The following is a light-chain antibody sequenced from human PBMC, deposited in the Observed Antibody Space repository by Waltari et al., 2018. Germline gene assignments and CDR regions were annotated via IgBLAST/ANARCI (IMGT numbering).Light chain of an antibody. V-gene: IGLV1-44*01. Sequence: QSVLTQPPSASGTPGQRVTISCFGSSSNIGRNSVDWYQQVPVTAPKLLIYSNNQRPSGVPERFSSSKSGTSASLAISRLQSEDEAEYFCAAWDDSLNLIFGVGTKLTVL. CDR3: AAWDDSLNLI. CDR1: SSNIGRNS. CDR2: SNN. J-gene: IGLJ2*01.